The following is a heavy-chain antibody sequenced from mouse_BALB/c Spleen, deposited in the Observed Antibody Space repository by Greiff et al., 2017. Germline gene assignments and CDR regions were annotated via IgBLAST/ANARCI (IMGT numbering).Heavy chain of an antibody. CDR2: INSNGGST. J-gene: IGHJ2*01. Sequence: EVNVVESGGGLVQPGGSLKLSCAASGFTFSSYGMSWVRQTPDKRLELVATINSNGGSTYYPDSVKGRFTISRDNAKNTLYLQMSSLKSEDTAMYYCARGGPFDYWGQGTTLTVSS. CDR3: ARGGPFDY. V-gene: IGHV5-6-3*01. CDR1: GFTFSSYG.